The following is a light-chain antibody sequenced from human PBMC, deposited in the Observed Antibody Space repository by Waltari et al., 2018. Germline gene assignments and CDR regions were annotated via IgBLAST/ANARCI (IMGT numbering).Light chain of an antibody. V-gene: IGLV1-44*01. CDR2: TED. J-gene: IGLJ3*02. CDR3: AAWDGSLNGWV. CDR1: SSNLGGAT. Sequence: QSALPQPPPASGTPGQRVTTSCPGSSSNLGGATVTWFQPFPGTAPNPILYTEDQRPSRVPDRFSASKSGTSASLVISGLQSEDEADYYCAAWDGSLNGWVFGGGTKLTVL.